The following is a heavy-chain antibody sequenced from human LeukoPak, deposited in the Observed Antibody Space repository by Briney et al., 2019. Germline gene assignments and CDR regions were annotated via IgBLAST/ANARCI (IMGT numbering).Heavy chain of an antibody. J-gene: IGHJ3*02. Sequence: ASVKVSCKASGYTFTNYAIHWVRQAPGQRLEWMGWINADNGNTKYSQESQGGVTITRDTSASTAYMELSSLRSEDMAVYYCAKSRWLDRDALDIWGQGTMVTVSS. CDR3: AKSRWLDRDALDI. D-gene: IGHD6-19*01. CDR2: INADNGNT. V-gene: IGHV1-3*03. CDR1: GYTFTNYA.